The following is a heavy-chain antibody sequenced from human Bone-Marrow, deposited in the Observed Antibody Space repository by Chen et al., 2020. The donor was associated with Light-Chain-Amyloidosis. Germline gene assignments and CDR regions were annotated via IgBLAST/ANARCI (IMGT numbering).Heavy chain of an antibody. V-gene: IGHV4-39*01. D-gene: IGHD3-9*01. J-gene: IGHJ4*02. CDR1: GGSISSSSYY. CDR2: FLHSGRT. Sequence: QVQLQESGPGLVKPWETQSLSCTISGGSISSSSYYWGWVRQPPGEGLEWIGSFLHSGRTYYNPSLKSRVTISVDTSKSQVSLRLSSVTAADTAVYYCARQSGGLTDIWGQGTLVTVSS. CDR3: ARQSGGLTDI.